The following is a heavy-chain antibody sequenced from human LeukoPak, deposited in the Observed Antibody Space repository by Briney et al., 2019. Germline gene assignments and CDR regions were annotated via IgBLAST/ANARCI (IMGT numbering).Heavy chain of an antibody. CDR1: GYTFTGYY. J-gene: IGHJ5*02. V-gene: IGHV1-2*02. D-gene: IGHD3-22*01. Sequence: ASVKVSCKASGYTFTGYYMHWVRQAPGQGLEWMGWINPNSGGTNYAQKFQGRVTMTRDTSISTAYMELSRLRSDDTAVYYCARERNYYDSSGYYPWGQGTLVTVSS. CDR2: INPNSGGT. CDR3: ARERNYYDSSGYYP.